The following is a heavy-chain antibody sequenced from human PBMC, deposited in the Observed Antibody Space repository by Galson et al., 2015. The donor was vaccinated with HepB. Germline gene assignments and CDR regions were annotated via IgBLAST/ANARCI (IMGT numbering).Heavy chain of an antibody. CDR1: GFTFSSYA. Sequence: LRLSCAASGFTFSSYAMHWVRQAPGKGLEWVAVISYDGSNKYYADSVKGRFTISRDNSKNTLYLQMNSLRAEDTAVYYCARAELQYYAFDYWGQGTLVTVSS. J-gene: IGHJ4*02. D-gene: IGHD1-26*01. CDR2: ISYDGSNK. CDR3: ARAELQYYAFDY. V-gene: IGHV3-30-3*01.